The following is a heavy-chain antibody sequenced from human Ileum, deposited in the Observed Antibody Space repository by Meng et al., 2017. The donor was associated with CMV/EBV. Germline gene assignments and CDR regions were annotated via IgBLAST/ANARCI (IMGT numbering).Heavy chain of an antibody. D-gene: IGHD1-26*01. V-gene: IGHV3-30*02. CDR3: AKERVGIADSYYVYYFYYGMDV. CDR2: IRYDGSNE. Sequence: GGSLRLSCAASGFTFSNYVMHWVRQAPGKGLEWVAFIRYDGSNEYYADSVKGRFTISRDNSKNTLYLQMNSLRPEDTAVYYCAKERVGIADSYYVYYFYYGMDVCGQAIT. J-gene: IGHJ6*01. CDR1: GFTFSNYV.